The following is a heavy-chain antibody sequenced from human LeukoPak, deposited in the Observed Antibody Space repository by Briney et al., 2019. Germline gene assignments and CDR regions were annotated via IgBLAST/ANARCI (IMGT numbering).Heavy chain of an antibody. Sequence: GSSVKVSCKASGGTFSSYTISWVRQAPGQGLEWMGRIIPILGIANYAQKFQGRVTITADESTSTAYMELSSLRSEDTAVYYCARDIVVVVAAEEEYYFDYWGQGTLVTVSS. CDR2: IIPILGIA. V-gene: IGHV1-69*04. D-gene: IGHD2-15*01. CDR3: ARDIVVVVAAEEEYYFDY. J-gene: IGHJ4*02. CDR1: GGTFSSYT.